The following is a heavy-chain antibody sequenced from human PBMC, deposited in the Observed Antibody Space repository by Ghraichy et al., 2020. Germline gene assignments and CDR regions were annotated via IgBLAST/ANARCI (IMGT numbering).Heavy chain of an antibody. Sequence: GGSLRLSCSASGFTFSSSAMHWVRQAPGKGLEYVSGISSSGGSTYYADSVRGRFTISRDNSKDTLYLQMSSLRVEDTAVYYCVNRQLGTYYFGYWGQGTLVTVSS. CDR2: ISSSGGST. J-gene: IGHJ4*02. CDR3: VNRQLGTYYFGY. D-gene: IGHD6-6*01. CDR1: GFTFSSSA. V-gene: IGHV3-64D*06.